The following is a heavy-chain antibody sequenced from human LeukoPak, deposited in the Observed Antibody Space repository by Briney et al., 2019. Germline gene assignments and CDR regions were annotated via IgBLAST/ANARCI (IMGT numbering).Heavy chain of an antibody. Sequence: PGGSLRLSCAASGFTFSSYSMNWVRQAPGKGLEWVANIKQDGSEKYYVDSVKGRFTISRDNAKNSLYLQMNSLRAEDTAVYYCARDRRYCSSTSCYPTHQSDYWGQGTLVTVSS. CDR1: GFTFSSYS. D-gene: IGHD2-2*01. J-gene: IGHJ4*02. CDR2: IKQDGSEK. CDR3: ARDRRYCSSTSCYPTHQSDY. V-gene: IGHV3-7*01.